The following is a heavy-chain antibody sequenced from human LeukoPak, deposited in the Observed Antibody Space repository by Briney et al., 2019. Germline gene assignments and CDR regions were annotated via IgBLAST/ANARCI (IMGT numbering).Heavy chain of an antibody. CDR3: ARGADVDIVATIRDWFDP. CDR2: INAGNGNT. D-gene: IGHD5-12*01. J-gene: IGHJ5*02. CDR1: GYTFTSYA. V-gene: IGHV1-3*03. Sequence: GSVKVSCKASGYTFTSYAMHWVRQAPGQRLEWMGWINAGNGNTKYSQEFQGRVTITRDTSASTAYMEPSSLRSEDMAVYYCARGADVDIVATIRDWFDPWGQGTLVTVPS.